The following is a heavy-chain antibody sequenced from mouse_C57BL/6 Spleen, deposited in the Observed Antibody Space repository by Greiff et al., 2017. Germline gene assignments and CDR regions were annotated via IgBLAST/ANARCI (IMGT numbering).Heavy chain of an antibody. J-gene: IGHJ1*03. V-gene: IGHV1-59*01. CDR1: GYTFTSYW. D-gene: IGHD1-1*01. CDR2: IDPSDSYT. Sequence: VQLQQPGAELVRPGTSVKLSCKASGYTFTSYWMHWVKQRPGQGLEWIGVIDPSDSYTNYNQKFKGKATLTVDTSSSTAYMQLSSLTSEDSAVYYCARPYYGSSSSYWYFDGWGTGTTVTVSS. CDR3: ARPYYGSSSSYWYFDG.